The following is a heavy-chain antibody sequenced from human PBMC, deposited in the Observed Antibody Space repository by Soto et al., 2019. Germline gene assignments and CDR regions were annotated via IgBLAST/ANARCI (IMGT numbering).Heavy chain of an antibody. CDR1: GFTFSSYG. Sequence: GSLRLSCAASGFTFSSYGMHWVRQAPGKGLEWVAVIWYDGSNKYYADSVKGRFTISRDNSKNTLYLQMNSLRAEDTAVYYCARDPRITGTPGGWFDPWGRGTLVTVSS. CDR2: IWYDGSNK. V-gene: IGHV3-33*01. D-gene: IGHD1-20*01. CDR3: ARDPRITGTPGGWFDP. J-gene: IGHJ5*02.